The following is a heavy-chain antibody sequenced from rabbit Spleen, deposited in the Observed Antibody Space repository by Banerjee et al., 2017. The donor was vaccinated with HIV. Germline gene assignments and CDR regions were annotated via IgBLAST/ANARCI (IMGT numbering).Heavy chain of an antibody. V-gene: IGHV1S7*01. D-gene: IGHD8-1*01. CDR1: GFTLSSYY. CDR2: IDPVFGIT. Sequence: ELVESGGGLVQPGGSLKLSCKASGFTLSSYYMNWVRQAPGKGLEWIGYIDPVFGITYYANWVNGRFSISRENTQNMVSLQMNSLTAADTATYFCARDGAGSSYFNLWGPGTLVTVS. J-gene: IGHJ4*01. CDR3: ARDGAGSSYFNL.